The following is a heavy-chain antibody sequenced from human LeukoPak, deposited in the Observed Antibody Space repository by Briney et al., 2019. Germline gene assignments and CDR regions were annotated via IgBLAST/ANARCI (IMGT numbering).Heavy chain of an antibody. V-gene: IGHV1-69*13. CDR3: ARKSVRYSGSYPSYYFDY. CDR2: IIPIFGTA. J-gene: IGHJ4*02. D-gene: IGHD1-26*01. Sequence: SVTVSCKASGGTFSSYAISWVRQAPGQGLEWMGGIIPIFGTANYAQKFQGRVTITADESTSTAYMELSSLRSEDTAVYYCARKSVRYSGSYPSYYFDYWGQGTLVTVSS. CDR1: GGTFSSYA.